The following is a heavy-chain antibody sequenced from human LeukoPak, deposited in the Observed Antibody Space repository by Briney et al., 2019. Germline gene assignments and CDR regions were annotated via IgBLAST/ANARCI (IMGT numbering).Heavy chain of an antibody. CDR1: GFAFSSCA. Sequence: GGSLRLSCAASGFAFSSCAMSWVRQAPGKGLEWVSAISGSGASTYYVDSVKGRFTISRDNSKNSLYLQMNSLRAEGTAVYYCAKGRGSLAARPASDYWGQGTLVTVSS. V-gene: IGHV3-23*01. D-gene: IGHD6-6*01. CDR2: ISGSGAST. CDR3: AKGRGSLAARPASDY. J-gene: IGHJ4*02.